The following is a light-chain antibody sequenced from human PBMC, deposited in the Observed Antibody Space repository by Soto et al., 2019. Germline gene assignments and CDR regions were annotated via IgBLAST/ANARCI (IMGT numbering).Light chain of an antibody. CDR2: DAS. Sequence: GALSLCPRENATLSGTASQTVRNNYLAWYQQKPGQAPRLLIYDASSRATGIPDRFSGGGSGTDFTLTISSLEPEDIAVYYCQQYGSSPITFGQVARPEFK. V-gene: IGKV3-20*01. CDR3: QQYGSSPIT. CDR1: QTVRNNY. J-gene: IGKJ5*01.